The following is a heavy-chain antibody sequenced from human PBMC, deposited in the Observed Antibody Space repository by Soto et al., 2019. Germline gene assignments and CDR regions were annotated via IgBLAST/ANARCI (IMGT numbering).Heavy chain of an antibody. Sequence: PSQTLSLTCAISGDSVSSNSAAWNWIRRSPSRGLEWLGRTYYRSKWYNDYAVSVKSRITINPDTSKNQFSLQLNSVTPEDTAVYYCARAAPIRVAARPGWYFDLWGRGTLVTVSS. CDR3: ARAAPIRVAARPGWYFDL. D-gene: IGHD6-6*01. J-gene: IGHJ2*01. CDR2: TYYRSKWYN. CDR1: GDSVSSNSAA. V-gene: IGHV6-1*01.